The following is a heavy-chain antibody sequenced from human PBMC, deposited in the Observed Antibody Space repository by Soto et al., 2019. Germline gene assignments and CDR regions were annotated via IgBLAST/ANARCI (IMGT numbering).Heavy chain of an antibody. V-gene: IGHV1-69*02. Sequence: QVQLVQSGAEVKKPGSSVKVSCKDSGGTFSTYSMFWVRQAPGQGLEWMGRIIPMLGVRNYAQRFQDRVTIIADKSTATVHMELSSLRSEDTALYYCAIGSWSGEVFDIWGQGTMVTVSS. J-gene: IGHJ3*02. CDR3: AIGSWSGEVFDI. CDR2: IIPMLGVR. D-gene: IGHD2-21*01. CDR1: GGTFSTYS.